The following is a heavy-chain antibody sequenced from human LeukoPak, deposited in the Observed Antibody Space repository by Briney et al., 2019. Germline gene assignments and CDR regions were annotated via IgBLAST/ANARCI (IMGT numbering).Heavy chain of an antibody. D-gene: IGHD3-9*01. CDR3: ARQRRYFDWSPGGYFDY. CDR1: GGSISSSSYY. J-gene: IGHJ4*02. CDR2: IYYSGST. V-gene: IGHV4-39*01. Sequence: SETLSLTCTVSGGSISSSSYYWGWIRQPPGKGLEWIGSIYYSGSTYYNPSLKSRVTISVDTSKNQFSLKLSSVTAADTAVYYCARQRRYFDWSPGGYFDYWGQGTLVTVSS.